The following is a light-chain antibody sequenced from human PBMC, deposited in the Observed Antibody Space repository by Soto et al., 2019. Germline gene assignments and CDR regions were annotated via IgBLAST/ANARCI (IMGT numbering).Light chain of an antibody. CDR1: SSDVGGYNY. J-gene: IGLJ1*01. V-gene: IGLV2-14*01. CDR3: SSYTSSSVYV. Sequence: QSALTQPASVSGSPGQSITISCTGTSSDVGGYNYVSWYQQHPGKAAKLMIYEVSNRPSGVSNRFSGSKSGNTASLTITGLQAEDEADYYCSSYTSSSVYVFGTRTKVTVL. CDR2: EVS.